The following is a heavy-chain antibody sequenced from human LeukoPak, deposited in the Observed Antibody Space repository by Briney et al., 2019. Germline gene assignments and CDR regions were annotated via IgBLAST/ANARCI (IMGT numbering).Heavy chain of an antibody. CDR2: ISGSGGST. CDR3: AKVGPAYCGGDCYSDAFDI. J-gene: IGHJ3*02. CDR1: GFTFSSYA. Sequence: PGGSLRLSCAASGFTFSSYAMSWVRQAPGKGVEWVSAISGSGGSTYYADSVKGRFTISRDNSKNTLYLQMNSLRAEDTAVYYCAKVGPAYCGGDCYSDAFDIWGQGTMVTVSS. V-gene: IGHV3-23*01. D-gene: IGHD2-21*02.